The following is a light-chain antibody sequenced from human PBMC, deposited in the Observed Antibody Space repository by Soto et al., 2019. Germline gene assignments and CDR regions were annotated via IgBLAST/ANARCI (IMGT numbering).Light chain of an antibody. J-gene: IGLJ2*01. CDR2: DNN. Sequence: QSVLTQPPSVSAAPGQRVTISCSGSSSNIENNFVSWYQHLPGTAPKLLIFDNNKRPSGIPDRFSGSKSGTSATLGVTGLQTGDEADYYCEAWDSILSAGIFGGGTKVTVL. V-gene: IGLV1-51*01. CDR1: SSNIENNF. CDR3: EAWDSILSAGI.